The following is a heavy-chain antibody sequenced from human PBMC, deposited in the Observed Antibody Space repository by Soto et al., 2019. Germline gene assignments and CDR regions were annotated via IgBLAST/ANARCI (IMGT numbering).Heavy chain of an antibody. V-gene: IGHV3-30-3*01. D-gene: IGHD3-22*01. Sequence: GGSLRLSCAASGFTFSSYAMHWVRQAPGKGLEWVAVISYDVSNKYYADSVKGRFTISRDNSKNTLYLQMNSLRAEDTAVYYCARDHYYDSSGTSGVPEFEISYYFDYWGQGTLVTVSS. CDR2: ISYDVSNK. J-gene: IGHJ4*02. CDR3: ARDHYYDSSGTSGVPEFEISYYFDY. CDR1: GFTFSSYA.